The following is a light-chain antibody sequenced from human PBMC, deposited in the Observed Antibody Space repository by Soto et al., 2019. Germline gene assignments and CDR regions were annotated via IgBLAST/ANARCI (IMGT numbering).Light chain of an antibody. CDR1: SSDIGAYNF. J-gene: IGLJ3*02. CDR2: EVS. V-gene: IGLV2-14*01. CDR3: NSFTSRNTLV. Sequence: QSVLAQPASVSGSPGQSITISCTGTSSDIGAYNFVSWYQQHPGKVPKVIIYEVSNRPSGVPDRFSGFKSGNTASLTISGLQADDEADYYCNSFTSRNTLVFGGGTKVTVL.